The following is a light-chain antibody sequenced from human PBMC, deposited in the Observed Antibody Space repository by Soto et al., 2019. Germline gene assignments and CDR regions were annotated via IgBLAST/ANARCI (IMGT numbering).Light chain of an antibody. Sequence: EIVMTQSPATLSVSPGERATLSCRASQTVNSNLAWYQQKPGQAPRLIIYGASTRATGIPARFSGSGSGTEFTLTISSLQSEDFAVYYCQQYNNWPVTFGGGTKVDIK. J-gene: IGKJ4*01. V-gene: IGKV3-15*01. CDR3: QQYNNWPVT. CDR2: GAS. CDR1: QTVNSN.